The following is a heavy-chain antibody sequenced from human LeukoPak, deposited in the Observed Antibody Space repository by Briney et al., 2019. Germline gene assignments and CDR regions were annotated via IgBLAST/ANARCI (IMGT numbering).Heavy chain of an antibody. CDR2: INSDGSIT. D-gene: IGHD2-2*01. CDR1: GFTFSSSW. J-gene: IGHJ4*02. V-gene: IGHV3-74*01. Sequence: GGSLRLSCAAPGFTFSSSWMHWVREAPGKGLVWVSRINSDGSITTYADSVRGRFTISRDNAKSTLYLQMNSLRAEDTAVYYCASSTQISKYADYWGQGALVTVSS. CDR3: ASSTQISKYADY.